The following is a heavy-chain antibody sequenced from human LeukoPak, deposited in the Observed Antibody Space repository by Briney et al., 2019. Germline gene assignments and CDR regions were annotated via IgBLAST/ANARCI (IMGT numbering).Heavy chain of an antibody. CDR1: GCSISSAGYS. CDR3: AGTGDDYGDYAFDY. Sequence: PSETLSLTCTVSGCSISSAGYSWSWIRQPPGKGLEWVGYILHSVTTYYNTSLKSRVTISGDKSKNQFSLNLSSVTAADTAVYYCAGTGDDYGDYAFDYWGQGTLVTVSS. V-gene: IGHV4-30-2*01. CDR2: ILHSVTT. J-gene: IGHJ4*02. D-gene: IGHD4-17*01.